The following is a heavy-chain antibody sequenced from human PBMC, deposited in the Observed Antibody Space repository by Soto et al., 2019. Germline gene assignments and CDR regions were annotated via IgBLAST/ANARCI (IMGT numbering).Heavy chain of an antibody. D-gene: IGHD1-7*01. CDR1: GGTFSSYT. V-gene: IGHV1-69*02. Sequence: SVKVSCKASGGTFSSYTISWVRQAPGQGLEWMGRIIPILGIANYAQKFQGRVTITADKSTSTAYMELSSLRSEDTAVYYCARSGTGTTGGSYYYYYYMEVWGKGTTVTVSS. CDR2: IIPILGIA. CDR3: ARSGTGTTGGSYYYYYYMEV. J-gene: IGHJ6*03.